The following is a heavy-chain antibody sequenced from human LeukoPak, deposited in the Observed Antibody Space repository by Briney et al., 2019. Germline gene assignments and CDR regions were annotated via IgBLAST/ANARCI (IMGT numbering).Heavy chain of an antibody. V-gene: IGHV1-2*02. D-gene: IGHD3-3*01. CDR3: ARDSGASGITFWYY. J-gene: IGHJ4*02. CDR1: GYTFTGYY. CDR2: SNPNSGGA. Sequence: ASVKVSCKASGYTFTGYYIHWVRQAPGQGLEWMGLSNPNSGGADYAQKFQGRVTMTRDTSISTAYMELSRLRSDDTAVYYCARDSGASGITFWYYWGQGTLVTVSS.